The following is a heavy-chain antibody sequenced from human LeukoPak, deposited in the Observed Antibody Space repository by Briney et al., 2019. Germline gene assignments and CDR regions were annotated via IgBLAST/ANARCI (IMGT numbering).Heavy chain of an antibody. CDR3: AKANTGYSSGWTQYYFDY. CDR1: GFTFSSYG. Sequence: GGSLRLSCAASGFTFSSYGMHWVRQAPGKGLEWVSVISYDGSNKYYADSVKGRFTISRDNSKNTLYLQMNSLRAEDTAVYYCAKANTGYSSGWTQYYFDYWGQGTLVTVSS. J-gene: IGHJ4*02. CDR2: ISYDGSNK. V-gene: IGHV3-30*18. D-gene: IGHD6-19*01.